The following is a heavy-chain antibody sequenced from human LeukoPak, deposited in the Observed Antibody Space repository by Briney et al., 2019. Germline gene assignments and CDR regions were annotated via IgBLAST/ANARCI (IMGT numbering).Heavy chain of an antibody. J-gene: IGHJ5*02. V-gene: IGHV4-4*07. CDR3: AREARDSRHLDL. CDR2: ISASGST. CDR1: GGYISSYY. D-gene: IGHD3-22*01. Sequence: SETLSLTCNVHGGYISSYYWTWTRQSAGKGLEWIRRISASGSTNYNPSLKSRVTVSVDTSNNHFSLNLSSVTAADTAVYWCAREARDSRHLDLWGQGTLVTVSS.